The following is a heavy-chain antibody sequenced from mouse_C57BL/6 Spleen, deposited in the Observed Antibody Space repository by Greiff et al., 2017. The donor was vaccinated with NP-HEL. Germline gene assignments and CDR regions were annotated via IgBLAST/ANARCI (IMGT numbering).Heavy chain of an antibody. J-gene: IGHJ4*01. Sequence: QVQLQQPGAELVKPGASVKLSCKASGYTFTSYWMQWVKQRPGQGLEWIGEIDPSDSYTNYNQKFKGKATLTVDTSSSTAYMQLSSLTSEDSAVYYCARGGDYGPYYYAMDYWGQGTSVTVSS. CDR3: ARGGDYGPYYYAMDY. V-gene: IGHV1-50*01. CDR2: IDPSDSYT. CDR1: GYTFTSYW. D-gene: IGHD2-4*01.